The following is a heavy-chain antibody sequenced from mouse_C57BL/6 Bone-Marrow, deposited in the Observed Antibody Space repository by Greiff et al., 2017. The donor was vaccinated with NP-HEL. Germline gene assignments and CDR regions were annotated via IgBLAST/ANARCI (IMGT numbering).Heavy chain of an antibody. CDR2: IYPRDGST. CDR1: GYTFTSYD. V-gene: IGHV1-85*01. CDR3: ARRGVYYYGSSQYYYAMDY. J-gene: IGHJ4*01. D-gene: IGHD1-1*01. Sequence: QVQLKESGPELVKPGASVKLSCKASGYTFTSYDINWVKQRPGQGLEWIGWIYPRDGSTKYNEKFKGKATLTVDTSSSTAYMELHSLTSEDAAVYFCARRGVYYYGSSQYYYAMDYWGQGTSVTVSS.